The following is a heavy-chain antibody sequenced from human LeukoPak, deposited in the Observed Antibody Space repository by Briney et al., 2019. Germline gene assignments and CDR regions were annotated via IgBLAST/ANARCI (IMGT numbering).Heavy chain of an antibody. CDR1: GYTFTSYY. D-gene: IGHD3-10*01. J-gene: IGHJ4*02. CDR3: ARDHKAVTMVRGVNYPRPPPQYYFDY. Sequence: ASVKVSCKASGYTFTSYYMHWVRQAPGQGLEWMGIINPSGGSTSYAQKFQGRVTMTRDMSTSTVYMELSSLRSEDTAVYYCARDHKAVTMVRGVNYPRPPPQYYFDYWGQGTLVTASS. CDR2: INPSGGST. V-gene: IGHV1-46*01.